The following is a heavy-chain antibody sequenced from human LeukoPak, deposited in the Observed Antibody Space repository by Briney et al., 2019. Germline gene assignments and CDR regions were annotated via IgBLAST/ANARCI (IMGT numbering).Heavy chain of an antibody. V-gene: IGHV3-23*01. D-gene: IGHD5-12*01. CDR3: ARSGHIPSFDY. CDR1: VFTFISYA. Sequence: GWSLTLSCASSVFTFISYAMSWVRQAPGKGLDWVSAISGSGGSTYYADSVKGRFTISRDNSKNTLYLQMNSLRAEDTAVYYCARSGHIPSFDYWGQGHLVTVSS. J-gene: IGHJ4*02. CDR2: ISGSGGST.